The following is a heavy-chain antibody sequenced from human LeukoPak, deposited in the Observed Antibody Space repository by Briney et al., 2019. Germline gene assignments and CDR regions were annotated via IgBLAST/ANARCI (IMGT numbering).Heavy chain of an antibody. V-gene: IGHV3-74*01. CDR1: GFTFSNYW. CDR2: IKDDGSIT. D-gene: IGHD2-2*02. Sequence: GGSLRLSCAASGFTFSNYWMHWVRQVPGKGLVWVSRIKDDGSITDYADSVKGRFTISRDNAKNTLYLQMNSLRAEDTAVYYCAREEIGYCSSTSCHSVYWGQGTLVTVSS. J-gene: IGHJ4*02. CDR3: AREEIGYCSSTSCHSVY.